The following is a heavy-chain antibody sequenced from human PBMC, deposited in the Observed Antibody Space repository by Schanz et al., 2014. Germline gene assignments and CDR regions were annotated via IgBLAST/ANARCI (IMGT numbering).Heavy chain of an antibody. J-gene: IGHJ4*02. V-gene: IGHV3-30*04. Sequence: QVQLVESGGGVVQPGRSLRLSCAASGFTFSSYAMHWVRQAPGKGLEWVAVISYDGSTKYYADSVKGRFTISRDNSKNTLYLQMNSLRAEDTAVYYCTRGSGSRSYGWYYDSWGQGTLVTVSS. CDR2: ISYDGSTK. CDR3: TRGSGSRSYGWYYDS. CDR1: GFTFSSYA. D-gene: IGHD3-10*01.